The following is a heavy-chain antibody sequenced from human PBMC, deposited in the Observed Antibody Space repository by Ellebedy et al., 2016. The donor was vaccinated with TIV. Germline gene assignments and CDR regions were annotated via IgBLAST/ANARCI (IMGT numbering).Heavy chain of an antibody. CDR1: GFTFSSYW. J-gene: IGHJ4*02. CDR3: AREPYYPYYFDY. Sequence: GESLKISXAASGFTFSSYWMSWVRQAPGKGLEWVANIKQDGSEKYYVDSVKGRFTISRDNAKNSLSLHMNSLRDEDTAVYYCAREPYYPYYFDYWGQGTLVAVSS. CDR2: IKQDGSEK. V-gene: IGHV3-7*01. D-gene: IGHD3-10*01.